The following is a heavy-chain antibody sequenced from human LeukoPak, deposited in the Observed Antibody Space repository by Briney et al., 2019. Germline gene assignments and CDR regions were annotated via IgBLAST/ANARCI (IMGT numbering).Heavy chain of an antibody. J-gene: IGHJ6*03. CDR1: GFTFDDYA. D-gene: IGHD6-25*01. V-gene: IGHV3-9*01. Sequence: GGSLRLSCAASGFTFDDYAMHWVQQAPGKGLEWVPGISWNSGSIGYADSVKGRFTISRDNAKNSLYLQMNSLRAEDTALYYCAKDVVTGTGFFFIMDVWGKGTTVTVSS. CDR2: ISWNSGSI. CDR3: AKDVVTGTGFFFIMDV.